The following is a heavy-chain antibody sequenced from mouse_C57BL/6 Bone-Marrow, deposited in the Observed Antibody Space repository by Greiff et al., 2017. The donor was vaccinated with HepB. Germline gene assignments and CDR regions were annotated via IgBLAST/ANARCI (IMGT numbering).Heavy chain of an antibody. CDR3: ASRIYYYGSSYYFDY. CDR1: GYTFTDYY. CDR2: IYPGSGNT. V-gene: IGHV1-76*01. J-gene: IGHJ2*01. Sequence: QVHVKQSGAELVRPGASVKLSCKASGYTFTDYYINWVKQRPGQGLEWIARIYPGSGNTYYNEKFKGKATLTAEKSSSTAYMQLSSLTSEDSAVYFCASRIYYYGSSYYFDYWGQGTTLTVSS. D-gene: IGHD1-1*01.